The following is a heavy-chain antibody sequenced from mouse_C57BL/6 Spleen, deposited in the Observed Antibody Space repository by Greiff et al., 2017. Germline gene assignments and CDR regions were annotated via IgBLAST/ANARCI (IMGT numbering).Heavy chain of an antibody. J-gene: IGHJ2*01. V-gene: IGHV3-6*01. CDR3: AREGATGSSFLFDY. CDR1: GYSITSGYY. CDR2: ISYDGSN. Sequence: EVKLMESGPGLVKPSQSLSLTCSVTGYSITSGYYWNWIRQFPGNKLEWMGYISYDGSNNYNPSLKNRISITRDTSKNQFFLKLNSVTTEDTATYYCAREGATGSSFLFDYWGQGTTLTVSS. D-gene: IGHD1-1*01.